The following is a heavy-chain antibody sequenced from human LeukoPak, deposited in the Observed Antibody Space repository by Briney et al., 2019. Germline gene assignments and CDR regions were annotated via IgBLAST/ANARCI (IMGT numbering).Heavy chain of an antibody. CDR1: GFALSSHT. Sequence: GGSLRLSCAASGFALSSHTMNWVRQAPGKGLERVSSISTSGRFIYYADSVKGRFTISRDNAKNSLYLQMDSLRAEDTAVYYCARELDAIQDLDYWGQGTLVAVSS. CDR2: ISTSGRFI. CDR3: ARELDAIQDLDY. V-gene: IGHV3-21*01. D-gene: IGHD1-1*01. J-gene: IGHJ4*02.